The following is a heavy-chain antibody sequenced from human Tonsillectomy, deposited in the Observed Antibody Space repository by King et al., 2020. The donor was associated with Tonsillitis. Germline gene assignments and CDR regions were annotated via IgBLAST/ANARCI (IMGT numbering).Heavy chain of an antibody. V-gene: IGHV1-46*03. CDR2: ITPEDGDT. Sequence: QLVQSGAEVKKPGASVKISCKASGYTFTSYSLHWVRQAPGEGLKWMGLITPEDGDTVYAQNFQGRVTLTKDTYTTTVYMELTSLTSEDTVIYFCARGHDYGDLGPEYCDFWGQGTLVAVSS. J-gene: IGHJ4*02. CDR3: ARGHDYGDLGPEYCDF. CDR1: GYTFTSYS. D-gene: IGHD4-17*01.